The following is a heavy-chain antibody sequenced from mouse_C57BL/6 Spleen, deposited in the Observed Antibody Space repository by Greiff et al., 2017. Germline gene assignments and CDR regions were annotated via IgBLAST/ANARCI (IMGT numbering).Heavy chain of an antibody. Sequence: QVQLKESGAELVKPGASVKMSCKASGYTFTTYPIEWMKQNHGKSLEWIGNFHPYNDDPKYNEKFKGKATLTVEKSSSTVYLELSRLTSDDSAVYYCARRYGSSYEGFAYWGQGTLVTVSA. J-gene: IGHJ3*01. V-gene: IGHV1-47*01. D-gene: IGHD1-1*01. CDR1: GYTFTTYP. CDR3: ARRYGSSYEGFAY. CDR2: FHPYNDDP.